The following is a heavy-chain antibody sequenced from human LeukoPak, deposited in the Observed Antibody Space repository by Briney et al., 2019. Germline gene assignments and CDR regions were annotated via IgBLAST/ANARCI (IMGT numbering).Heavy chain of an antibody. CDR1: GFTVSSNY. CDR2: IYSGGST. CDR3: ARGSDWFDP. V-gene: IGHV3-53*01. J-gene: IGHJ5*02. Sequence: GGSLRLSCAASGFTVSSNYMSWVRQAPGKGLEWVSIIYSGGSTYYADSVKGRFTISRDNSKNTLFLQVNSLRVEDTAVYYCARGSDWFDPWGQGTLVTVSS.